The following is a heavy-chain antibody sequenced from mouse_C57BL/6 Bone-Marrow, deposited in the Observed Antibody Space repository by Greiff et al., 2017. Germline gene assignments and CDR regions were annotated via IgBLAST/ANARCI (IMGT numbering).Heavy chain of an antibody. D-gene: IGHD2-4*01. Sequence: VQLQQSGAELVKPGASVKLSCTASGFNIKDYYMHWVKQRTEQGLEWIGRIDPEDGETKYAPKFQGKATITADTSSNTADLQLSSLTSEDTAVYYCARGVDYDDYWGQGTTLTVSS. V-gene: IGHV14-2*01. J-gene: IGHJ2*01. CDR1: GFNIKDYY. CDR3: ARGVDYDDY. CDR2: IDPEDGET.